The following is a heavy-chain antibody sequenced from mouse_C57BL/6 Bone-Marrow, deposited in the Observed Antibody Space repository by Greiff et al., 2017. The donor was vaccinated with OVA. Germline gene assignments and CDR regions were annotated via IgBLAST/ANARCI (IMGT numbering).Heavy chain of an antibody. V-gene: IGHV1-50*01. J-gene: IGHJ4*01. CDR1: GYTFTSYW. Sequence: VQLQQPGAELVKPGASVKLSCKASGYTFTSYWMQWVKQRPGQGLEWIGEIDPSDSYTNYNQKFKGKATLTVDTSSSTAYMQLSSLTSEDSAVYYCARAHYYAMDYWGQGTSVTVSS. CDR3: ARAHYYAMDY. CDR2: IDPSDSYT.